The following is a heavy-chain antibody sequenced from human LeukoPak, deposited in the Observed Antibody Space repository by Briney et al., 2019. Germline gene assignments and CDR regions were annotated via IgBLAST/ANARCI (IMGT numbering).Heavy chain of an antibody. D-gene: IGHD6-6*01. J-gene: IGHJ4*02. CDR2: INPNSGDT. CDR1: GYTFTGYH. CDR3: ARGSIAARSCIDY. Sequence: GASVKVSCKASGYTFTGYHMRWVRQAPGQGLEWMGRINPNSGDTNYAQEFLGRVTMTRDTSISTAYMELSRLRSDDTAVYYCARGSIAARSCIDYWGRGTLVTVSS. V-gene: IGHV1-2*06.